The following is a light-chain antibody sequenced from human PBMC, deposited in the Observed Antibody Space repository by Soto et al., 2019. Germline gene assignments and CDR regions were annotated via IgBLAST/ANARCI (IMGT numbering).Light chain of an antibody. Sequence: QSVLTQPASVSGPPGQSITISCSGSSSDVGGYDYVSWYQQHPGKAPKLIIYEVSNRPSGVSNRFSGSKSGNTASLTISGLPAEAEADYYCLSYTSTNTRVFGGGTKLTVL. CDR2: EVS. V-gene: IGLV2-14*01. J-gene: IGLJ3*02. CDR1: SSDVGGYDY. CDR3: LSYTSTNTRV.